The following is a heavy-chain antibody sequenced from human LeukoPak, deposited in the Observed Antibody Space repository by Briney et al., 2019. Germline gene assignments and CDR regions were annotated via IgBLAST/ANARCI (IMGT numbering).Heavy chain of an antibody. CDR1: GFTVSANY. V-gene: IGHV3-66*01. Sequence: GGSLRLSCAASGFTVSANYMSWVRQAPGKGLEWVSIIYSGGGTYYADSVKGRFSISRDNSKNTLYLQMNSLRAEDTAVYYCARGDGGSYQGRFDYWGQGTLVTVSS. CDR3: ARGDGGSYQGRFDY. CDR2: IYSGGGT. D-gene: IGHD1-26*01. J-gene: IGHJ4*02.